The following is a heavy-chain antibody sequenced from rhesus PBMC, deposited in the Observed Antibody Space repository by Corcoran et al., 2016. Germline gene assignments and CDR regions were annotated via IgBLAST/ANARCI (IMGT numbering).Heavy chain of an antibody. D-gene: IGHD4-29*01. CDR3: VLVYDYAMSV. V-gene: IGHV4-80*01. CDR2: IYGNAAST. Sequence: QVQLQESGPGLVKPSETLSLTCTVSGAAISTNWWSWIRQAPGKGLEWIGEIYGNAASTTSNPSLKSRVTISRDTSKNQFSLRLNSVTVADTDVFYCVLVYDYAMSVWGRGVLVTASS. J-gene: IGHJ5-2*02. CDR1: GAAISTNW.